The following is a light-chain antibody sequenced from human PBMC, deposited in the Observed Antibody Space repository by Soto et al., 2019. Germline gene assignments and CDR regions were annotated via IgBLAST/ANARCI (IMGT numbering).Light chain of an antibody. CDR1: SSDVGGFNY. Sequence: QSVLTQPASVSGSPGQSITISCTGTSSDVGGFNYVSWYQQHPGKVPKLIIYDVNDRPSGVSDRFSGSKSGNTASLTISGLQAEDEADYFCSAYTSDTMHVLFGGGTKVTVL. CDR2: DVN. J-gene: IGLJ2*01. CDR3: SAYTSDTMHVL. V-gene: IGLV2-14*01.